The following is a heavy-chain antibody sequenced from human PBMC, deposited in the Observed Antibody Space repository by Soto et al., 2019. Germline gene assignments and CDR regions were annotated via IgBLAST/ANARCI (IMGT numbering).Heavy chain of an antibody. Sequence: GGSLRLSCAASGFTVSSNYMCWVRQAPGKGLEWVSVIYSGGSTYYADSGKGRFTISRDNSKNTLYLQMNSLRAEDTAVYYCARDQVGSSWFDYWGQGTLVTVSS. CDR1: GFTVSSNY. D-gene: IGHD6-13*01. CDR3: ARDQVGSSWFDY. J-gene: IGHJ4*02. CDR2: IYSGGST. V-gene: IGHV3-53*01.